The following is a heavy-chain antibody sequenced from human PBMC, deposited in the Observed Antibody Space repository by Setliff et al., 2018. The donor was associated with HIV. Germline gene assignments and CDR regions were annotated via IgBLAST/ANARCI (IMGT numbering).Heavy chain of an antibody. CDR3: ARYKWNNWIFGWFDP. D-gene: IGHD1-20*01. CDR2: IRSGGSTSHM. V-gene: IGHV3-74*01. J-gene: IGHJ5*02. Sequence: PGGSLRLSCAASGFTFSSYWMHWVRQAPGKGLVWVSRIRSGGSTSHMNYADSVKGRFTISRDNAKNSLYLQMNSLRAEDTAVYYCARYKWNNWIFGWFDPWGQGTQVTVSS. CDR1: GFTFSSYW.